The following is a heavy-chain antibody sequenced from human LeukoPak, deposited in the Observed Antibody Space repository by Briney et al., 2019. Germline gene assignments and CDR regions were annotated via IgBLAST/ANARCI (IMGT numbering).Heavy chain of an antibody. J-gene: IGHJ4*02. D-gene: IGHD3-3*01. V-gene: IGHV1-2*02. CDR3: ARGPQGRFLRYYFDY. CDR1: GYTFTGYY. CDR2: INPNSGGT. Sequence: ASVKVSCKASGYTFTGYYMHWVRQAPGQGLEWMGWINPNSGGTNYAQKFQGRVTITTDESTSTAYMELSSLRSEDTAVYYCARGPQGRFLRYYFDYWGQGTLVTVSS.